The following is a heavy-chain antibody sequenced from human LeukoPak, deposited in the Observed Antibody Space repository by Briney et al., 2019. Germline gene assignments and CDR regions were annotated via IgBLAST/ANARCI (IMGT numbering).Heavy chain of an antibody. CDR3: ARASLASAGTRF. CDR1: GYTFSGYY. D-gene: IGHD6-13*01. J-gene: IGHJ4*02. V-gene: IGHV1-2*02. CDR2: INPKSGDT. Sequence: ASVKVFCKASGYTFSGYYIHWVRQAPGRGLEWVGWINPKSGDTNYARKFQGRVILTRDTSITTSYMELTSLTSDDTAVYYCARASLASAGTRFWGQGTLVTVSS.